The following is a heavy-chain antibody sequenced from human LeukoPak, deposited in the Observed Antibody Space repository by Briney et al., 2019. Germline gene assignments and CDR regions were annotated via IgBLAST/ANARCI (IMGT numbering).Heavy chain of an antibody. CDR1: TDSTNTYY. CDR2: IYHSGST. J-gene: IGHJ4*02. CDR3: VRLRWELLAPYFDH. V-gene: IGHV4-59*01. Sequence: PSETLSLTCSVSTDSTNTYYWSWLRQSPGKGLEWLGHIYHSGSTNYNPSFKSRVTVSIDMSKREFSLKLTSVTVAATAMYYCVRLRWELLAPYFDHWGQGAFVIVSS. D-gene: IGHD2-15*01.